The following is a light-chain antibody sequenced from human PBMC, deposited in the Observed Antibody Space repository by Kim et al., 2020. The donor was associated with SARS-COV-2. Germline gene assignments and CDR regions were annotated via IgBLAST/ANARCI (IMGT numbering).Light chain of an antibody. CDR2: GAS. V-gene: IGKV1-39*01. CDR1: RGISSY. J-gene: IGKJ1*01. Sequence: GEGVTIACRAGRGISSYLSWYQQKPGRAPKLLIYGASSLQSGVPPRFSGSGSGTDFTLTITNLQPEDFATYYCQQSYGTLTWTFGQGTKGEIK. CDR3: QQSYGTLTWT.